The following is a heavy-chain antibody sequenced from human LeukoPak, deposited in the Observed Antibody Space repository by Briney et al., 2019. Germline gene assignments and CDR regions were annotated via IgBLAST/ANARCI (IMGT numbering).Heavy chain of an antibody. Sequence: PGGCLRLSRASSGFTLSSYGMLWVRQPRTKGLEGVSAICCSGCSTYYADSVKGRFTTSRDNSKNTLYVQRTSLRAADTDVYSCARFSYSNIDPWGEGSLVTVSS. CDR1: GFTLSSYG. CDR3: ARFSYSNIDP. V-gene: IGHV3-23*01. CDR2: ICCSGCST. D-gene: IGHD4-11*01. J-gene: IGHJ5*02.